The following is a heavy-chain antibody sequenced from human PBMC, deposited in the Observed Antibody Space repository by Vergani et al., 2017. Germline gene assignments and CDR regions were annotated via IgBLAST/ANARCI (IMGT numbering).Heavy chain of an antibody. CDR1: GFTFSSYSM. Sequence: VQLVESGGGLVKPGGSLRLSCAASGFTFSSYSMNWVRQAPGKGLEWIGYIYSTGSTHHNPSLRRRINMSVDTSKNQFSLKLNSVTAADTAMYYCARMGGYDEGDAFRIGYFDSWGPGILVTVSS. D-gene: IGHD3-22*01. J-gene: IGHJ4*02. CDR2: IYSTGST. CDR3: ARMGGYDEGDAFRIGYFDS. V-gene: IGHV4-59*06.